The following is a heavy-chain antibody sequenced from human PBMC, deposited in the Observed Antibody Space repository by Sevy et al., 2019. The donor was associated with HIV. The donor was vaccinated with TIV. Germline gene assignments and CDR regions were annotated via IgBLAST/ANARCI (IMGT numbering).Heavy chain of an antibody. J-gene: IGHJ6*03. CDR2: INAGNGNT. CDR1: GYTFISYV. V-gene: IGHV1-3*01. CDR3: ARDGWFGDYYMDV. Sequence: ASVKVSCKASGYTFISYVMHWVRQAPGQRLEWMGWINAGNGNTKYSQKFQGRVTITRDTSASTDYMELSSLRSEDTAVYYCARDGWFGDYYMDVWGKGTTVTVSS. D-gene: IGHD3-10*01.